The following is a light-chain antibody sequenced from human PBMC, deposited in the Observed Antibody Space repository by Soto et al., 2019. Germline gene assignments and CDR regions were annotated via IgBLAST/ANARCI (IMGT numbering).Light chain of an antibody. CDR3: QQRSNWPPFT. J-gene: IGKJ3*01. CDR1: QSVSSY. CDR2: DAS. Sequence: EIVLTQSPATLSLSPGERATLSCRASQSVSSYLAWYQQKPGQAPRLLIYDASNRATGIPARFSGSGSGTDFTLTISSLEPEDFAVYSCQQRSNWPPFTFGPGTKVDI. V-gene: IGKV3-11*01.